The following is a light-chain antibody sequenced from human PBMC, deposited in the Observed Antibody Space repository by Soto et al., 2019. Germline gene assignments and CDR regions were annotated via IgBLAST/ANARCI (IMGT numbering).Light chain of an antibody. CDR1: QSVSSN. Sequence: EIVMPQSPATLSVSPGERATLSCRASQSVSSNLAWYQQKPGQAPRLLIYGASTRATGIPARFSGSGSGTDFTVTISSLQSEGFAVYYCQQYNNWPLTFGGGTMVEIK. CDR3: QQYNNWPLT. V-gene: IGKV3-15*01. J-gene: IGKJ4*01. CDR2: GAS.